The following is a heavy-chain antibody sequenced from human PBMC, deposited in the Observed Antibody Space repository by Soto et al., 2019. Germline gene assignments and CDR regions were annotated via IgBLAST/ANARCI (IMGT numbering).Heavy chain of an antibody. Sequence: SETLSLTCAVYGGSFSGYYWSWIRQPPGKGLEWIGEINHSGSTNYNPSLKSRVTISVDTSKNQFSLKLSSVTAADTAVYYFARPPASLGCSGGSCEIGMDVWGQGTTVTVSS. CDR1: GGSFSGYY. V-gene: IGHV4-34*01. D-gene: IGHD2-15*01. CDR2: INHSGST. J-gene: IGHJ6*02. CDR3: ARPPASLGCSGGSCEIGMDV.